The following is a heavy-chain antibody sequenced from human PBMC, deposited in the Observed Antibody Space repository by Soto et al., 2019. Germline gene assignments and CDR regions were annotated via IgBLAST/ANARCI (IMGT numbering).Heavy chain of an antibody. D-gene: IGHD3-10*01. CDR2: IHSIGST. J-gene: IGHJ3*02. V-gene: IGHV4-61*01. Sequence: SETLSLTCTVSGVSXNIGTDYWSWIRQPPGKGLEWIGYIHSIGSTYYNPSLRSRVTISADTSKNQVSLKLTSVTAADTAVYYCARVWGGAFDIWGQGTMVTVSS. CDR3: ARVWGGAFDI. CDR1: GVSXNIGTDY.